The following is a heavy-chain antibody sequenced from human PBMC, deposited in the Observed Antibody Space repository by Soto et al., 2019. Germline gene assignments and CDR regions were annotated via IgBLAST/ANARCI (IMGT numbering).Heavy chain of an antibody. J-gene: IGHJ2*01. CDR3: VKDIGASGAYWYFDL. CDR1: GFTFDDFA. D-gene: IGHD2-8*02. Sequence: EMQLVESGGGLVQPGRSLRLSCAASGFTFDDFAMHWVRQAPGKGLEWVSGINWNSGDIDYADSVRGRFTISRDNAKNALYLQMNSLRAEVADFYYCVKDIGASGAYWYFDLWGRGTLVTVSS. V-gene: IGHV3-9*01. CDR2: INWNSGDI.